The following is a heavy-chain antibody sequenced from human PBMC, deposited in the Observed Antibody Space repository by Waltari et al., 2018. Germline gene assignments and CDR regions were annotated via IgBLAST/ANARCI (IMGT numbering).Heavy chain of an antibody. CDR1: GFTFSSYA. CDR2: ISYDGSNK. V-gene: IGHV3-30-3*01. Sequence: QVQLVESGGGVVQPGRSLRLSCAASGFTFSSYAMHWVRQAPGKGLEWVAVISYDGSNKYYADSVKGRFTISRDNSKNTLYLQMNSLRVEDTAVYYCARGVDVWGKGTTVTVSS. J-gene: IGHJ6*04. CDR3: ARGVDV.